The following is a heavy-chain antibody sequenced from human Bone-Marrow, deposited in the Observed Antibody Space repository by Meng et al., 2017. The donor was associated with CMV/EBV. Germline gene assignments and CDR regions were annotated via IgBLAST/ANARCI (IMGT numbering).Heavy chain of an antibody. J-gene: IGHJ4*02. CDR2: IYPGDSDT. D-gene: IGHD6-19*01. Sequence: FGYSFINYWIGWVRQMPGKGLEWVGIIYPGDSDTRYSPSFQGQVTISADKSISTAYLHWSSLKASDTAMYYCTRGGVAGTGRDYFDYWGQGTLVTVSS. CDR1: GYSFINYW. V-gene: IGHV5-51*01. CDR3: TRGGVAGTGRDYFDY.